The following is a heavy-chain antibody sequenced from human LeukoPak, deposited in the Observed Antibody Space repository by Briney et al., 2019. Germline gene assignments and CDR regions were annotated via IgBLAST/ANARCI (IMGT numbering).Heavy chain of an antibody. V-gene: IGHV3-30*18. CDR2: ISYDGSNK. CDR1: GFTFSSYG. D-gene: IGHD2-2*01. Sequence: GGSLRLSCAASGFTFSSYGMHWVRQAPGKGLEWVAVISYDGSNKYYADSVKGRFTISRGNSKNTLYLQMNSLRAEDTAVYYCAKDLGCSSTSCYAGLDYWGQGTLVTVSS. CDR3: AKDLGCSSTSCYAGLDY. J-gene: IGHJ4*02.